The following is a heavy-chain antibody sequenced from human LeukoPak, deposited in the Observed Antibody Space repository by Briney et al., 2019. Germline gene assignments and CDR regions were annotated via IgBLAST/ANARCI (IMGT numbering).Heavy chain of an antibody. CDR2: IYHSGST. V-gene: IGHV4-30-2*01. Sequence: SETLSLTCAVSGGSISSGGYSWSWIRQPPGKGLEWIGYIYHSGSTYYNPSLKSRVTISVDRSKNQFSLKLSSVTAADTAVYYCAITGDSGAFDIWGQGTMVTVSS. CDR1: GGSISSGGYS. D-gene: IGHD4-17*01. CDR3: AITGDSGAFDI. J-gene: IGHJ3*02.